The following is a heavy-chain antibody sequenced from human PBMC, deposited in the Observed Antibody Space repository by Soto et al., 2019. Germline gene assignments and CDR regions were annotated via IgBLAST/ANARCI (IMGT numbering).Heavy chain of an antibody. Sequence: QVLLVQSGAEMKQPGSSVSVSCRASGDSFTNYAFTWVRQAPGQGPEWLGGIILALGTPHYSQRFQGSLTITADESSSTVYMELGSLRLADTAVYYCGRYCTNTKCRGGYYLDLWGQGTLITVSS. CDR1: GDSFTNYA. D-gene: IGHD2-8*01. CDR3: GRYCTNTKCRGGYYLDL. J-gene: IGHJ5*02. CDR2: IILALGTP. V-gene: IGHV1-69*01.